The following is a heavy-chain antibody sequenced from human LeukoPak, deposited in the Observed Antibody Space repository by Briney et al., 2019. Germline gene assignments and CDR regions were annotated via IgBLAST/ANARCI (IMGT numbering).Heavy chain of an antibody. Sequence: SQTLSLTCTVSGGSVSSGTYYWSWIRQPPGKGLEWIGYIYYSGSTNYNPSLKSRVTISVDTSKNQFSLKLSSVTAADTAVYYCARQGGSSSWSYYFDYWGQGTLVTVSS. V-gene: IGHV4-61*01. CDR3: ARQGGSSSWSYYFDY. D-gene: IGHD6-13*01. CDR2: IYYSGST. J-gene: IGHJ4*02. CDR1: GGSVSSGTYY.